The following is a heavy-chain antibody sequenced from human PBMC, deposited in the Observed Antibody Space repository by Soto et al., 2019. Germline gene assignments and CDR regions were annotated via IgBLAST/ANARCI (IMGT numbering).Heavy chain of an antibody. V-gene: IGHV4-31*03. CDR2: IYYSGST. CDR3: ASDVGINCSGGSCYSL. D-gene: IGHD2-15*01. Sequence: QVQLQESGPGLVKPSQTLSLICTVSGGSISRGGYYWSWIRQHPGKGLEWIGYIYYSGSTYYNPSLKSRVTISRDTTKNQFSLKLSSVTAADTTVYYCASDVGINCSGGSCYSLWGQGTLVTVST. CDR1: GGSISRGGYY. J-gene: IGHJ4*02.